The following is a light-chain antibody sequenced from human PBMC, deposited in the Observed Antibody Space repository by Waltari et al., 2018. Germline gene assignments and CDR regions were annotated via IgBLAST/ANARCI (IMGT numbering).Light chain of an antibody. CDR1: KSVDAW. CDR3: QQYSSYPPT. Sequence: DIQMTQSPSTLSASVGDRVTITCRASKSVDAWLAWYQQKPGKAPKFLIYKASNLESGVPSRFSCSGSGTEFSLTITSLQPDDFGTYYCQQYSSYPPTFGQGSKLEI. CDR2: KAS. V-gene: IGKV1-5*03. J-gene: IGKJ2*01.